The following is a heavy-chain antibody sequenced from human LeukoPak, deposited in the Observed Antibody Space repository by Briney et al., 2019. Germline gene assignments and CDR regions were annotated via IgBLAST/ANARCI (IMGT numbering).Heavy chain of an antibody. D-gene: IGHD1-26*01. CDR2: ISSSGSTI. CDR3: ARIRYSGIYDAFDI. Sequence: GGSLRLSCAASGFTFSSYEMNWVRQAPGKGLEWVSYISSSGSTIYYADSVKGRFTISRDNAKNSLYLQMNSLRAEDTAVYYCARIRYSGIYDAFDIWGQGTMVTVSS. CDR1: GFTFSSYE. J-gene: IGHJ3*02. V-gene: IGHV3-48*03.